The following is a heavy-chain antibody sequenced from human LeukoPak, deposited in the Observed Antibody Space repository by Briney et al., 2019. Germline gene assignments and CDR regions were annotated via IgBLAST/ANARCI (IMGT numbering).Heavy chain of an antibody. CDR3: ARDHGSRYCCGGNCYLRHYYMDV. Sequence: GGPLTLSWLASEFTFSSYCMNWVRQAPGDGLEWVGYISGNSRTIYYAHSLKGPFTISRDTAKNPLYMQLGSLISEDPSVYYCARDHGSRYCCGGNCYLRHYYMDVWGKGTTVTVSS. CDR2: ISGNSRTI. D-gene: IGHD2-15*01. V-gene: IGHV3-48*01. J-gene: IGHJ6*03. CDR1: EFTFSSYC.